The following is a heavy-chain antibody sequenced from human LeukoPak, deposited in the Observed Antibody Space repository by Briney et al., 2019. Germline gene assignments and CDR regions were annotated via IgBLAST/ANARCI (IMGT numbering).Heavy chain of an antibody. CDR1: GASISNYS. J-gene: IGHJ3*02. CDR2: IYHSRTT. CDR3: ASRLRYFDGLAFDI. Sequence: SETLSLSCTVSGASISNYSWRWIRQPPGKGLDWIGYIYHSRTTGYNPSLKGRVTISVDTSKNQLSLTLSSVTAADTAVYYCASRLRYFDGLAFDIWGHGTLVTVSS. V-gene: IGHV4-59*01. D-gene: IGHD3-9*01.